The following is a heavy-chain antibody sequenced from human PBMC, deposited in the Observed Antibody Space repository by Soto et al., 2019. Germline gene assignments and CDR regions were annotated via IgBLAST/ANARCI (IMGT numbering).Heavy chain of an antibody. D-gene: IGHD6-19*01. V-gene: IGHV3-23*01. CDR1: GFSFSTYA. CDR2: LSGSGDKT. CDR3: AKERYSSGYFDY. J-gene: IGHJ4*02. Sequence: GGSLRLSCAASGFSFSTYAMSWVRQAPGKGLEWVSALSGSGDKTYYADSVKGRFTISRDNSKNTLYVQMSSLRAEDTAVYYCAKERYSSGYFDYWGQGALVTVSS.